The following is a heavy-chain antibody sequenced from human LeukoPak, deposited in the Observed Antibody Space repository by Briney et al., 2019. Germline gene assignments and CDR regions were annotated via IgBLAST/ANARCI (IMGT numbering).Heavy chain of an antibody. D-gene: IGHD2-2*01. V-gene: IGHV4-30-2*01. CDR3: ARHLGYCSSTSCLYFDY. J-gene: IGHJ4*02. Sequence: SETLSLTCNVSGGSISSGGCYWSWIRQPPGKGLEWIGEINHSGSTNYNPSLKSRVTISVDTSKNQFSLKLSSVTAADTAVYYCARHLGYCSSTSCLYFDYWGQGTLVTVSS. CDR1: GGSISSGGCY. CDR2: INHSGST.